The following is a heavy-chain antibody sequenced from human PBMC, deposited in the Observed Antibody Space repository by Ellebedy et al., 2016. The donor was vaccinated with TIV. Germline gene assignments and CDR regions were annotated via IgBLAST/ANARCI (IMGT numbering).Heavy chain of an antibody. Sequence: GESLKISCAASGFTFSSYAMHWVRQAPGKGLEWVAVISYDGSNKYYADSVKGRFTISRDNSKNTLYLQMNSLRAEDTAVYYCARVLAYCGGDCSGPHAFDIWGQGTMVTGSS. V-gene: IGHV3-30-3*01. CDR1: GFTFSSYA. J-gene: IGHJ3*02. CDR2: ISYDGSNK. D-gene: IGHD2-21*02. CDR3: ARVLAYCGGDCSGPHAFDI.